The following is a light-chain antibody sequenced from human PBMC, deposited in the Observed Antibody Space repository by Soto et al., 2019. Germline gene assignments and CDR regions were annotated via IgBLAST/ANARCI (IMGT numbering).Light chain of an antibody. CDR2: DAS. V-gene: IGKV3-20*01. CDR3: QVYGPSPPIP. Sequence: EIVMTQSPATLSVSPGERATLSCRASQSVSRNLAWYQQKPGQAPRLLIFDASSRATGIPDRFSGSGSGTDFTLTISRLEPEDFAVYYCQVYGPSPPIPFGQGTRPEI. CDR1: QSVSRN. J-gene: IGKJ5*01.